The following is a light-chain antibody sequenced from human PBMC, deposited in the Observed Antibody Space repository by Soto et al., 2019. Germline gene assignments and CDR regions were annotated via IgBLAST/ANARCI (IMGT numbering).Light chain of an antibody. Sequence: IQMTQSPSAMSASVGDRVTITCRANQGISNFLAWFQQKPGRVPKRLIYTASTLQSGVPSRFSGSGSGTEFTLTISSLQPDDFATYYCQHYNSYSEAFGQGTKVDIK. J-gene: IGKJ1*01. CDR3: QHYNSYSEA. V-gene: IGKV1-17*03. CDR1: QGISNF. CDR2: TAS.